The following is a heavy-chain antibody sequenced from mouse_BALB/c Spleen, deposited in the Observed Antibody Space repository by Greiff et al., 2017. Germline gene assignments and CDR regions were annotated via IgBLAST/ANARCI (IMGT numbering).Heavy chain of an antibody. Sequence: VKLMESGGGLVKPGGSLKLSCAASGFTFSSYTMSWVRQTPEKRLEWVATISSGGSYTYYPDSVKGRFTISRDNAKNTLYLQMSSLKSEDTAMYYCTRDRGSGYWGQGTSVTVSS. CDR2: ISSGGSYT. V-gene: IGHV5-6-4*01. CDR1: GFTFSSYT. D-gene: IGHD3-1*01. CDR3: TRDRGSGY. J-gene: IGHJ4*01.